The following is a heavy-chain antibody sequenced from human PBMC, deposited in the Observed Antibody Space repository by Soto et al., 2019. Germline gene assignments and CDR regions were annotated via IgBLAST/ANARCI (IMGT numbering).Heavy chain of an antibody. CDR2: ISGSGGST. V-gene: IGHV3-23*01. D-gene: IGHD2-15*01. CDR3: AKAGVVVVVAATPHYMDV. J-gene: IGHJ6*03. Sequence: PGGSLRLSCAASGFTFSSYAMSWVRQAPGKGLEWVSAISGSGGSTYYADSVKGRFTISRDNSKDTLYLQMNSLRAEDTAVYYCAKAGVVVVVAATPHYMDVWGKGTTVTVSS. CDR1: GFTFSSYA.